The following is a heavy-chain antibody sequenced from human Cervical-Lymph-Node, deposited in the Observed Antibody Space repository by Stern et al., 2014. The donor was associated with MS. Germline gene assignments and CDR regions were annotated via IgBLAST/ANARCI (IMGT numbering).Heavy chain of an antibody. CDR1: GYTFTGYYY. CDR2: INRNSGGT. V-gene: IGHV1-2*06. Sequence: QVQLMQSGAEVKKPGASVKVSCQASGYTFTGYYYMHWVRQAPGQGLEWVGRINRNSGGTNYAQNFQGRVTMTRDTSINTFYMELSRLRSDDTAVYYCATIDYDDYKDHWGQGTLVTVSS. J-gene: IGHJ4*02. D-gene: IGHD4-17*01. CDR3: ATIDYDDYKDH.